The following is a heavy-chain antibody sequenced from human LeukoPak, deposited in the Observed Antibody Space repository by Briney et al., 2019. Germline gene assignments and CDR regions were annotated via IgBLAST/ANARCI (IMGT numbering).Heavy chain of an antibody. V-gene: IGHV4-59*11. CDR1: GGSISSHY. CDR2: IYYSGST. D-gene: IGHD5-12*01. J-gene: IGHJ4*02. Sequence: PSETLSLTCTVSGGSISSHYWSWIRQPPGKGLEWIGYIYYSGSTNYNPSLKSRVTISVDTSKNQFSLKLSSVTAADTAVYYCARGGYSGYDPFDYWGQGTLVTVSS. CDR3: ARGGYSGYDPFDY.